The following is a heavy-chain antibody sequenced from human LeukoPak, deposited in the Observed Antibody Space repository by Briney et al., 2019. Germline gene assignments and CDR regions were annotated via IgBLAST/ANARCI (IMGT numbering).Heavy chain of an antibody. CDR3: AKDYAVGSIDY. V-gene: IGHV3-23*01. J-gene: IGHJ4*02. CDR2: VSTSGVGT. D-gene: IGHD3-16*01. CDR1: GFTFSSFA. Sequence: GGTLRLSCAASGFTFSSFAMSWIRQAAGKGLKWVSSVSTSGVGTYYADSVRGRFTISRDNSKNTVFLQMNSLRAEDSAVYYCAKDYAVGSIDYWGQGTLVTVSS.